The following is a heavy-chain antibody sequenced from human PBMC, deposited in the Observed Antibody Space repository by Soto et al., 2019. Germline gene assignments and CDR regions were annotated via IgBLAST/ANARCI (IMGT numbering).Heavy chain of an antibody. J-gene: IGHJ6*03. V-gene: IGHV4-34*01. Sequence: SETLSLTCAVYGGSFSGDYWSWIRQPPGKGLEWIGEINHSGSTNYNPSLKSRVTISVDTSKNQFSLKLSSVTAADTAVYYCARATRYCSGGSCYWYYYMDVWGKGTTVTVSS. CDR3: ARATRYCSGGSCYWYYYMDV. CDR1: GGSFSGDY. CDR2: INHSGST. D-gene: IGHD2-15*01.